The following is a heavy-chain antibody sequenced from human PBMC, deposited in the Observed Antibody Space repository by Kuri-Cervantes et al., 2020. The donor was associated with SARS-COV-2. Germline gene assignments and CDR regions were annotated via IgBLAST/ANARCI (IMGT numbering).Heavy chain of an antibody. Sequence: GSLRLSCAIYGGSLSGSYWSWIRQSPGKRLEWIGEVNHNGGANYNPSLKSRVTISVDRSKNQFSLKLSSVTAADTAVYYCATHAREGPNRGVNDDAFDIWGQGTMVTVSS. CDR3: ATHAREGPNRGVNDDAFDI. V-gene: IGHV4-34*01. D-gene: IGHD3-10*01. CDR2: VNHNGGA. J-gene: IGHJ3*02. CDR1: GGSLSGSY.